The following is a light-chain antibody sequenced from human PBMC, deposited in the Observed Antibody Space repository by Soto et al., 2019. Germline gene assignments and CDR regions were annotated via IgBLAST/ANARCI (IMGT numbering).Light chain of an antibody. Sequence: TVMTQSPATLSVSAGEGATVSCRASQYVGRDLAWYQQKPGQAPRLLMYDASTRASGMPARFSGSGSGTEFTLTIDSLQSEDFAVYYCLQYRYWPRTFGQGTKVEIK. V-gene: IGKV3-15*01. J-gene: IGKJ1*01. CDR2: DAS. CDR3: LQYRYWPRT. CDR1: QYVGRD.